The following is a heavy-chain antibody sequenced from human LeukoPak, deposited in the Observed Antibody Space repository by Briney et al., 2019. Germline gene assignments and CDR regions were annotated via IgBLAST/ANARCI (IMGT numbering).Heavy chain of an antibody. CDR2: ISSSSSTI. D-gene: IGHD6-6*01. J-gene: IGHJ4*02. Sequence: GGSLRLSCTASGFTFSNYNMNWVRQAPGKGLEWVSYISSSSSTIYYADSVKGRFIISRDNAKNSLYPQINSLRDEDTAVYYCAREHSSSSGSVSDYWGQGTLVTVSS. V-gene: IGHV3-48*02. CDR3: AREHSSSSGSVSDY. CDR1: GFTFSNYN.